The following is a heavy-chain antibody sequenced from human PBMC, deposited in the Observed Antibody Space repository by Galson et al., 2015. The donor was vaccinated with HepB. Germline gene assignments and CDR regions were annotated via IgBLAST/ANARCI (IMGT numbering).Heavy chain of an antibody. D-gene: IGHD2-15*01. V-gene: IGHV3-30-3*01. CDR3: AGHCSGGSCFGNFDY. Sequence: SLRLSCAASGFTFSSYAMHWVRQAPGKGLEWVAVISYDGSNKYYADSVKGRFTISRDNSKNTLYLQMNSLRAEDTAVYYCAGHCSGGSCFGNFDYWGQGTLVTVSS. CDR1: GFTFSSYA. J-gene: IGHJ4*02. CDR2: ISYDGSNK.